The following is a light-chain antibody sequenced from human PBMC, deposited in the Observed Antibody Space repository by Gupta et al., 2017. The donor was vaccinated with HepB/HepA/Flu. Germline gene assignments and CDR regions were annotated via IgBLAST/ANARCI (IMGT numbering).Light chain of an antibody. J-gene: IGLJ2*01. V-gene: IGLV2-11*01. CDR3: CSYAVSYTLV. Sequence: QSALTQPRSVSGFPGQSVTISCTGTSSDVGGYNYVSWYQQHPGKAPKLMIYDVSKRPSGVPDRFSGSKSGNTASLTISGLQAEDEADYYCCSYAVSYTLVFGGGTKLTVL. CDR1: SSDVGGYNY. CDR2: DVS.